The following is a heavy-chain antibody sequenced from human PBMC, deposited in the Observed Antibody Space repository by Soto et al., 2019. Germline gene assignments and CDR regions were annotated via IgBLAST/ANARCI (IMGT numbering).Heavy chain of an antibody. D-gene: IGHD5-18*01. CDR2: IYYSGST. V-gene: IGHV4-59*01. CDR1: GGSISSYY. CDR3: ERDEQPSSSFDY. Sequence: SETLSLTCTVSGGSISSYYWSWIRQPPGKGLEWIGYIYYSGSTNYNPSLKSRVTISVDTSKNQFSLKLSSVTAADTAVYYCERDEQPSSSFDYWGQGTLVTVSS. J-gene: IGHJ4*02.